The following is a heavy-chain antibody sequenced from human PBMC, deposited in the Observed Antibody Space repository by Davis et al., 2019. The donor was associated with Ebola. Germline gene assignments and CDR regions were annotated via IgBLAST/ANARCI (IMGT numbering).Heavy chain of an antibody. CDR2: LSAYNGNT. CDR1: GYTFTSYG. V-gene: IGHV1-18*01. CDR3: ARDLPSNWGSVHFDY. D-gene: IGHD7-27*01. J-gene: IGHJ4*02. Sequence: ASVKVSCKASGYTFTSYGISWVRQAPGQGLEWMGWLSAYNGNTNYAQKLQGRVTMTTDTSTSTAYMELRSLRSDDTAVYYCARDLPSNWGSVHFDYWGQGTLVTVSS.